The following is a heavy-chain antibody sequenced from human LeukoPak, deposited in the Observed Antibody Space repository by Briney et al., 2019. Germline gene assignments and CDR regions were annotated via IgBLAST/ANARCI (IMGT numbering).Heavy chain of an antibody. D-gene: IGHD6-13*01. Sequence: PSETLSLTCAVSGYSISSGYYWIWSRQPPGKGLEWIGSLYHSDSIYYNPSLESRVTMSVDTSKNHFSLKLSFVTAADTAVYYCARQHDSYHYYYVDVWGKGTTVTVSS. CDR1: GYSISSGYY. CDR3: ARQHDSYHYYYVDV. V-gene: IGHV4-38-2*01. CDR2: LYHSDSI. J-gene: IGHJ6*03.